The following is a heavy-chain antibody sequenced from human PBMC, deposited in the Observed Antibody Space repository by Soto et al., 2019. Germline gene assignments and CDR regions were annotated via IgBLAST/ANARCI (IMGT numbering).Heavy chain of an antibody. J-gene: IGHJ3*02. CDR3: ARGAFDCNNGVCYTGGAFDI. D-gene: IGHD2-8*01. V-gene: IGHV4-28*03. Sequence: SETLSLTCAVSGYSISSSNWWGWIRQPPGKGLEWIGYIYYSETTYYNPSLKSRVTMSVDTSKNQFSLKLTFVTAVDTAVYYCARGAFDCNNGVCYTGGAFDIWGQGTMVT. CDR2: IYYSETT. CDR1: GYSISSSNW.